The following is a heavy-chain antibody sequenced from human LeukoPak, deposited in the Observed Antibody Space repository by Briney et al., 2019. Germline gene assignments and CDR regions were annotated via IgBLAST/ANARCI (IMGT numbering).Heavy chain of an antibody. Sequence: ASVKVSCKASGYTFTGYYMHWVRQAPGQGLEWMGWINPNSGGTNYAQKFQGRVTMTRDTSISTAYMELSRLRPDDTAVYFCARAVNGLTMVRGVRDYYYYMDVWGKGTTVTVSS. CDR2: INPNSGGT. V-gene: IGHV1-2*02. D-gene: IGHD3-10*01. CDR3: ARAVNGLTMVRGVRDYYYYMDV. CDR1: GYTFTGYY. J-gene: IGHJ6*03.